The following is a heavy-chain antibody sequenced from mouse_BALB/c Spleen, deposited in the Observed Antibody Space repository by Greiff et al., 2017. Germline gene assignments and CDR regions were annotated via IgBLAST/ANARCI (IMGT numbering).Heavy chain of an antibody. CDR1: GFTFSSYA. CDR2: ISSGGST. Sequence: DVKLVESGGGLVKPGGSLKLSCAASGFTFSSYAMSWVRQTPEKRLEWVASISSGGSTYYPDSVKGRFTISRDNARNILYLQMSSLRSEDTAMYYCARGVYGNYFFDYWGQGTTLTVSS. V-gene: IGHV5-6-5*01. D-gene: IGHD2-1*01. J-gene: IGHJ2*01. CDR3: ARGVYGNYFFDY.